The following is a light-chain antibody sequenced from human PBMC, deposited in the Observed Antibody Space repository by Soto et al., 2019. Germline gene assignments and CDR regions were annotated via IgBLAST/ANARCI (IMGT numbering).Light chain of an antibody. J-gene: IGLJ2*01. Sequence: QSALTQPASVSGSPGQSITISCTGTSSDVAGYNFVSWYQQHPGKAPKLMIYDVSNRPSGVSNRFSGSKSGNTASLTISWLQAEDEADYYCSSYTSRSTLVVFGGGTKLTVL. CDR2: DVS. CDR1: SSDVAGYNF. CDR3: SSYTSRSTLVV. V-gene: IGLV2-14*01.